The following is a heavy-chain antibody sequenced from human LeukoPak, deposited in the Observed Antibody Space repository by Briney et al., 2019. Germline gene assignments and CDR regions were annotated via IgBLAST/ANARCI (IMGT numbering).Heavy chain of an antibody. CDR2: VNHAGST. J-gene: IGHJ4*02. Sequence: PSETLSLTCAVYGGSFSGYYWSWIRQPPGKGLEWIGEVNHAGSTNYNPSLKSRVTISGDTSKNQFSLKLSSVTAADTAVYYCARPQADYAGGWKFFDYWGQGTLVTVSS. D-gene: IGHD6-19*01. V-gene: IGHV4-34*01. CDR1: GGSFSGYY. CDR3: ARPQADYAGGWKFFDY.